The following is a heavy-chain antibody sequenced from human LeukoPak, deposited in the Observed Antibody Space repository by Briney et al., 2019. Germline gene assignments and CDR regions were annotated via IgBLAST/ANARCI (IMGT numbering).Heavy chain of an antibody. CDR3: ARSHYYGSGSYNH. V-gene: IGHV3-30*07. D-gene: IGHD3-10*01. CDR1: GFTFSSYA. Sequence: PGGSLRLSCAASGFTFSSYAMHWVRQAPGKGLEWVAVISYDGSNKYYADSVKGRFTISRDNSKNTLYLQMNSLRDEDTAVYYCARSHYYGSGSYNHWGRGTLVTVSS. CDR2: ISYDGSNK. J-gene: IGHJ5*02.